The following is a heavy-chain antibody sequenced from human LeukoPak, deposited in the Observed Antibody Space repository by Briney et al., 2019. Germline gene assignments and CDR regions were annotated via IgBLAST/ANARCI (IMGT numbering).Heavy chain of an antibody. Sequence: GGSVRLSCAASGFTFDDYGMSWVRQAPGKGLEWVSGINWNGGSTGYADSVKGRFTISRDNAKNSLYLQMNSLRAEDTALYYCAREPSPGSYELENYWGQGTLVTVSS. CDR2: INWNGGST. D-gene: IGHD3-10*01. CDR1: GFTFDDYG. J-gene: IGHJ4*02. V-gene: IGHV3-20*04. CDR3: AREPSPGSYELENY.